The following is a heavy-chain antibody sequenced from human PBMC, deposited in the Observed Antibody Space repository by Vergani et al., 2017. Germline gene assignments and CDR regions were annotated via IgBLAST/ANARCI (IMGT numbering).Heavy chain of an antibody. V-gene: IGHV3-23*01. Sequence: EVQLLESGGGLVQPGGSLRLSCAASGFTFSSYAMSWVRQAPGKGLEWVSAISCSGGSTYYADSVKGRFTISRDNSKNTLYLQMNSLRAEDTAVYYCAKDLIYYGSGSYFYGMDVWGQGTTVTVYS. CDR2: ISCSGGST. CDR3: AKDLIYYGSGSYFYGMDV. CDR1: GFTFSSYA. J-gene: IGHJ6*02. D-gene: IGHD3-10*01.